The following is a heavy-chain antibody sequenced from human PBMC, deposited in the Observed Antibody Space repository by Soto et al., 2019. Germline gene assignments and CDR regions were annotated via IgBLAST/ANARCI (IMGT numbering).Heavy chain of an antibody. CDR1: GFTLSSYS. J-gene: IGHJ4*02. CDR2: ISSSSSYI. V-gene: IGHV3-21*01. Sequence: PGGSLRLSFAASGFTLSSYSRNWVRQAPGKGLEWVSSISSSSSYIYYADSVKGRFTISRDNAKNSLYLQMNSLRAEDTDVYYCARDPPTDYWGQGTVVTVSS. CDR3: ARDPPTDY.